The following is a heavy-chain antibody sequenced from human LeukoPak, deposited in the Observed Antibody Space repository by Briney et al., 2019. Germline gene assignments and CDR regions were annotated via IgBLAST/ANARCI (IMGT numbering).Heavy chain of an antibody. CDR1: GYTFTGYY. D-gene: IGHD6-19*01. CDR3: ATDLSSGWPWDY. V-gene: IGHV1-2*02. Sequence: ASVKVSCKASGYTFTGYYMHWVRQAPGQGLEWMGWINPNSGGTNYAQKFQGRVTMTEDTSTDTAYMELSSLRSEDTAVYYCATDLSSGWPWDYWGQGTLVTVSS. CDR2: INPNSGGT. J-gene: IGHJ4*02.